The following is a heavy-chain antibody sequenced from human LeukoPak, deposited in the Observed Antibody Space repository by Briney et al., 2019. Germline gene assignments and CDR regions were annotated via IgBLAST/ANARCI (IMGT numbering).Heavy chain of an antibody. CDR1: GFTFSSYA. CDR2: LSGSGGTT. J-gene: IGHJ3*02. V-gene: IGHV3-23*01. Sequence: GGSLRLSCAASGFTFSSYAMHWVRQAPGKGLEWLSALSGSGGTTYYSDSVKGRFTISRDNSKNTLYLQMNSLRAEDTAVYYCAKVGYCSGGSCYSHAFDIWGQGTMVTVSS. CDR3: AKVGYCSGGSCYSHAFDI. D-gene: IGHD2-15*01.